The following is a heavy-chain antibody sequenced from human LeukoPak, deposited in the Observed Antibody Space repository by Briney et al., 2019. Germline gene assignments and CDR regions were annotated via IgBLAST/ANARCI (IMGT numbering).Heavy chain of an antibody. Sequence: ASVKVSCKASGYTFTSYDINWVRQATGQGLEWMGWMNPNSGNTGYAQKFQGGATMTRNTSISTAYMELSSLRSEDTAIYYCARLTGSGGDYWGQGTLVTASS. D-gene: IGHD6-19*01. V-gene: IGHV1-8*01. CDR3: ARLTGSGGDY. CDR1: GYTFTSYD. J-gene: IGHJ4*02. CDR2: MNPNSGNT.